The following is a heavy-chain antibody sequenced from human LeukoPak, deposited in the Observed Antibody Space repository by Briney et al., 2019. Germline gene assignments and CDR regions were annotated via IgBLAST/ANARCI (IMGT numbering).Heavy chain of an antibody. Sequence: ASVKVSCKASGYTFTSYYMHWVRQAPGRGLEWMGGFDPEDGETIYAQKFQGRVTMTEDTSTDTAYMELSSLRSEDTAVYYCATGMAAIIAFDIWGQGTMVTVSS. J-gene: IGHJ3*02. CDR1: GYTFTSYY. D-gene: IGHD5-24*01. V-gene: IGHV1-24*01. CDR2: FDPEDGET. CDR3: ATGMAAIIAFDI.